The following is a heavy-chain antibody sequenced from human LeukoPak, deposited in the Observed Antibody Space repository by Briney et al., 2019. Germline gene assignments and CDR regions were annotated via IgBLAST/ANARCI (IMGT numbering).Heavy chain of an antibody. CDR1: GGTFSSYA. CDR3: ARGGPMATMSYFDY. D-gene: IGHD5-24*01. CDR2: IIPIFGIA. V-gene: IGHV1-69*04. Sequence: SVKVSCKASGGTFSSYAISWVRQAPEQGLEWMGRIIPIFGIANYAQKFQGRVTITADKSTSTAYMELSSLRSEDTAVYYCARGGPMATMSYFDYWGQGTLVTVSS. J-gene: IGHJ4*02.